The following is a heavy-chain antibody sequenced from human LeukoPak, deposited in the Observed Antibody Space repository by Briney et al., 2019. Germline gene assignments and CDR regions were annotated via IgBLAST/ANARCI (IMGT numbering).Heavy chain of an antibody. D-gene: IGHD3-22*01. CDR2: ISGSGGST. Sequence: AISGSGGSTYYADSVKGRFTISRDNSKNTLYLQMNSLRAEDTAVYYCAKDLDDSSGYYYFDYWGQGTLVTVSS. V-gene: IGHV3-23*01. CDR3: AKDLDDSSGYYYFDY. J-gene: IGHJ4*02.